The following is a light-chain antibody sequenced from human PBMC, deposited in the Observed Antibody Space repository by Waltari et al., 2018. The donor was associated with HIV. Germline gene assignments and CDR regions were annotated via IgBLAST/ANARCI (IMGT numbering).Light chain of an antibody. V-gene: IGLV1-47*01. CDR1: NSNIGSNS. Sequence: QSVVTQPPSASGTPGQRVVISCSGSNSNIGSNSVNWYQQVPGAAPKILRYRDDQRFSGVPHRFSGAKSATSAALAISELRSEDEADYYCAVWDDSLRGGVFGGGTKLTVL. CDR3: AVWDDSLRGGV. J-gene: IGLJ3*02. CDR2: RDD.